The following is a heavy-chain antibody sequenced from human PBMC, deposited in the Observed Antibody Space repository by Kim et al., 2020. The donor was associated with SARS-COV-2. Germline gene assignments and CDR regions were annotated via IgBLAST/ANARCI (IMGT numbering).Heavy chain of an antibody. V-gene: IGHV3-74*01. CDR1: GFSFSTSW. CDR2: ISSYGDNI. CDR3: AKDRGGLGHTTQDY. Sequence: GGSLRLSCVGSGFSFSTSWMHWVRQGPGEGLVWVSRISSYGDNIIYADSVKGRFTISRDNAKNTVYLQMDSLRAEDTATYFCAKDRGGLGHTTQDYWGRGTLITVSS. D-gene: IGHD1-26*01. J-gene: IGHJ4*02.